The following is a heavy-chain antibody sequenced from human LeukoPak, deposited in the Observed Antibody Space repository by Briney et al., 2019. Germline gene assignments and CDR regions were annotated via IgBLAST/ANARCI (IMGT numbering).Heavy chain of an antibody. J-gene: IGHJ3*02. D-gene: IGHD1-26*01. CDR2: ISWNSGSI. CDR3: AKDTDSGSYYIGGDAFDI. CDR1: GFTFDDYA. Sequence: QPGRSLRLSCAASGFTFDDYAMHWVRQAPGKGLEWVSGISWNSGSIGYADSVKGRFTISRDNAKNSLYLQMNSLRAEDTALYYCAKDTDSGSYYIGGDAFDIWGQGTMVTVPS. V-gene: IGHV3-9*01.